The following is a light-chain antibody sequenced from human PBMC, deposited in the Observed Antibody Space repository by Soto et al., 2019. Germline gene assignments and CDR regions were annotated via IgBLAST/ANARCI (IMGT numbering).Light chain of an antibody. J-gene: IGKJ1*01. Sequence: IQMTQSPSSLSASVGDRVTITCRAGQAIRSDLVWYQQKPGMAPKFLIFAASNLQRGVPARFSGSGSGTDFTLTISSLQPEDFATYYCLQLYNYPRTFGQGTKV. CDR1: QAIRSD. CDR3: LQLYNYPRT. V-gene: IGKV1-6*01. CDR2: AAS.